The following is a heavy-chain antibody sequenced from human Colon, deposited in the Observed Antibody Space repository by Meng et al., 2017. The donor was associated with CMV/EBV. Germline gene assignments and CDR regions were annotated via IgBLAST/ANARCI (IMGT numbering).Heavy chain of an antibody. Sequence: GGSLRLSCTASGFTFRDYAMHWVRQAPGKGLEWVAFMRYDGTKTYYADSVKGRFTSSRDTSKNTLTLQMNSLRPEDTASYHCAKGHKHSASGGTRYAMDVWGQGTTVTVSS. CDR1: GFTFRDYA. D-gene: IGHD1-26*01. J-gene: IGHJ6*02. CDR2: MRYDGTKT. V-gene: IGHV3-30*02. CDR3: AKGHKHSASGGTRYAMDV.